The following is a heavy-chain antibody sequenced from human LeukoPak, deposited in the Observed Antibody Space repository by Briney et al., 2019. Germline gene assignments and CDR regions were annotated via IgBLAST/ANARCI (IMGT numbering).Heavy chain of an antibody. CDR1: GGSINTRSYY. J-gene: IGHJ3*02. Sequence: SETLSLTCTVPGGSINTRSYYWGWIRQPPGKGLQWIGTIYYSGSTYYTPSLKTRVTISADTSKNQFSLRLTSVTAADTALYYCARRASTFDIWGQGTMVIVSS. D-gene: IGHD6-6*01. V-gene: IGHV4-39*01. CDR2: IYYSGST. CDR3: ARRASTFDI.